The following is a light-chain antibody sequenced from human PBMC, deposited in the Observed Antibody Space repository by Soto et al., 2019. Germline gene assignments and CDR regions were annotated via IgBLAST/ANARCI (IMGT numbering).Light chain of an antibody. J-gene: IGKJ5*01. V-gene: IGKV1-39*01. CDR1: QNIDNY. CDR2: AAS. Sequence: DIPLTQSPSSLSASLGDRVTISCRASQNIDNYLHWYQQKSGKAPEALIYAASSLRDGVSSRFSGSGYGTEFTLTINNLQPEDFATYYCQQSSSSPPITFGQGTSLDI. CDR3: QQSSSSPPIT.